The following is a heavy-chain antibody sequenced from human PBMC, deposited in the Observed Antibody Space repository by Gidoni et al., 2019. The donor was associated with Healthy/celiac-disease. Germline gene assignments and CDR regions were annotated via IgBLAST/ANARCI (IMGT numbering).Heavy chain of an antibody. CDR3: ARAPPYDFWSGLDDAFDI. Sequence: EVQLVESGGGLVQPGGSLRLSCAASGFTFSSYSMNWVRQAPGKGLEWVSYISSSSSTIYYADSVKGRFTISRDNGKNSLYLQMNSLRDEDTAVYYCARAPPYDFWSGLDDAFDIWGQGTMVTVSS. CDR2: ISSSSSTI. D-gene: IGHD3-3*01. CDR1: GFTFSSYS. J-gene: IGHJ3*02. V-gene: IGHV3-48*02.